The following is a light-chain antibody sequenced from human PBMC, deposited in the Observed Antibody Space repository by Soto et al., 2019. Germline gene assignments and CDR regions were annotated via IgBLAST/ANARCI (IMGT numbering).Light chain of an antibody. CDR1: QSVSSSY. Sequence: EIVLTQSPGTLSLSPGERATLSCRASQSVSSSYLAWYQQKPGQAPRLLIYGASSRATGIPGRFTGSGSGTDFTFSISRLEPEDFAVYYCQQYGGSTRTFGQGTKVDIK. J-gene: IGKJ1*01. CDR3: QQYGGSTRT. V-gene: IGKV3-20*01. CDR2: GAS.